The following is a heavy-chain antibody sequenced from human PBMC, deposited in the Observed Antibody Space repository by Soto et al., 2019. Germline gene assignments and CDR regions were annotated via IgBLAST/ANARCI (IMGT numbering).Heavy chain of an antibody. Sequence: ASVKVSCKASGYTVTSYGISWVRQAPGQGLEWMGWISAFNGNTYYAQKLQGRVTMTTDTSTSTAYMELSSLRSDDTAVYYCAADLAPTDPYNWFEPWGQGTLVTVSS. CDR1: GYTVTSYG. CDR2: ISAFNGNT. CDR3: AADLAPTDPYNWFEP. J-gene: IGHJ5*02. V-gene: IGHV1-18*01. D-gene: IGHD1-1*01.